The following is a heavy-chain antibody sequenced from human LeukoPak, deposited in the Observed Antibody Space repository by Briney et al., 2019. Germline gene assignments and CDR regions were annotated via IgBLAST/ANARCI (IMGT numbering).Heavy chain of an antibody. V-gene: IGHV3-53*01. D-gene: IGHD3/OR15-3a*01. CDR1: GFTFSTYS. J-gene: IGHJ4*02. Sequence: PGGSLRLSCAASGFTFSTYSMNWVRQAPGKGLEWVSVIHSGGRTYYADSVKGRFTISRDKSKNTLYLQMNSLRAEDTAVYYCARGGLVPTPFDYWGQGTLVTVSS. CDR2: IHSGGRT. CDR3: ARGGLVPTPFDY.